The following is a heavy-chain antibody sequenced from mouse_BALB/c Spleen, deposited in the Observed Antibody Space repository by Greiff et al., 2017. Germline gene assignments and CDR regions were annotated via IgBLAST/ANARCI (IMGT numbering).Heavy chain of an antibody. J-gene: IGHJ4*01. Sequence: VQLQQSGAELVRPGASVTLSCKASGYTFTDYEMHWVKQTPVHGLEWIGAIDPETGGTAYNQKFKGKATLTADKSSSTAYMELRSLTSEDSAVYYCTRSGGNYFMDYWGQGTSVTVSS. V-gene: IGHV1-15*01. CDR2: IDPETGGT. D-gene: IGHD1-1*02. CDR1: GYTFTDYE. CDR3: TRSGGNYFMDY.